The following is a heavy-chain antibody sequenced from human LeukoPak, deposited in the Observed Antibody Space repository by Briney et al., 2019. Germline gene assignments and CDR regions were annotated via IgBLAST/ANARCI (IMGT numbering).Heavy chain of an antibody. Sequence: SETLSLTCAVYGGSFSGYYWSWIRQPPGKGLEWIGEINHSGSTNYNPSLKSRVTISVDRSKNQFSLKLSSVTAADTAVYYCASFIAAAGSYYFDYWGQGTLVTVSS. CDR1: GGSFSGYY. V-gene: IGHV4-34*01. J-gene: IGHJ4*02. CDR2: INHSGST. D-gene: IGHD6-13*01. CDR3: ASFIAAAGSYYFDY.